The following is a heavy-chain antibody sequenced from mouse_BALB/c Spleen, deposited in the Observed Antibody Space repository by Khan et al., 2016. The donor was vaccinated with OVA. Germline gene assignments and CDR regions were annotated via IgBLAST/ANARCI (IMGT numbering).Heavy chain of an antibody. CDR2: VSTGGHYT. D-gene: IGHD1-1*01. J-gene: IGHJ3*01. CDR1: GFTFSTYD. V-gene: IGHV5-6*01. Sequence: EVQLVESGGDIVKPGGSLKLSCAASGFTFSTYDMSWVRQTPDKRLEWVATVSTGGHYTYYTDTVKGRFTISRDNAKNTLYLQMSSLGSEDTAIFYCARLAYYDDSEGFAYWGQGTLVTVSA. CDR3: ARLAYYDDSEGFAY.